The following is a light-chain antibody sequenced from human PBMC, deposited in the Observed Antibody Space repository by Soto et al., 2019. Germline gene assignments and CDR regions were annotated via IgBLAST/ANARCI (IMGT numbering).Light chain of an antibody. J-gene: IGKJ3*01. CDR1: QSVSSY. V-gene: IGKV3-11*01. Sequence: EIVLTQSPATLSLSPGARATLSCRASQSVSSYLAWYQRKPGPAPRLLISDASNRATGIPARFSGSGSGTDFTLTISSLEPEDFAVYYCQQRSNWLFTFGPGTKVDIK. CDR2: DAS. CDR3: QQRSNWLFT.